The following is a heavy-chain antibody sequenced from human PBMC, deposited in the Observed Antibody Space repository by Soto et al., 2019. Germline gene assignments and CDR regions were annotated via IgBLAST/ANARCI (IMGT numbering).Heavy chain of an antibody. CDR1: GFTFSSYA. Sequence: GGSLRLSCAASGFTFSSYAMSWVRQAPGKGLEWVSAISGSGGSTYYADSVKGRFTISRDNSKNTLYLQMNSLRAEDTAVYYCAKDRGYSYGSGKGWFDPWGQGTLVTVSS. J-gene: IGHJ5*02. V-gene: IGHV3-23*01. D-gene: IGHD5-18*01. CDR2: ISGSGGST. CDR3: AKDRGYSYGSGKGWFDP.